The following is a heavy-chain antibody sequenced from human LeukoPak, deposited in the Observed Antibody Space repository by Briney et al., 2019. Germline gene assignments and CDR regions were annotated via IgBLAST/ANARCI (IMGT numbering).Heavy chain of an antibody. D-gene: IGHD3-10*01. J-gene: IGHJ3*02. V-gene: IGHV4-34*01. Sequence: SETLSLTCAVYGGSLSGYYWSWIRQPPGKGLEWIGEINHSGSTNYNPSLKSRVTISVDTSKNQFSLKLNSVTAADTAVYYCAKSNGYGLVDIWGQGTMVTVSS. CDR3: AKSNGYGLVDI. CDR1: GGSLSGYY. CDR2: INHSGST.